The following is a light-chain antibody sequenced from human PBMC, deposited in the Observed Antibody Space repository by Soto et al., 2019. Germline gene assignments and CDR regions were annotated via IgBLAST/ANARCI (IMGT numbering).Light chain of an antibody. J-gene: IGKJ3*01. CDR2: GAS. Sequence: EIVLTQSPGTLSLSPGEGATLSCRASQRVTSFYLAWNQQKPGQAPRLLIYGASNRATGIPDRFSGSGSGTDFTLTISRLEPDDFAVYYCQQYGSAITFGPGTRVDSK. V-gene: IGKV3-20*01. CDR1: QRVTSFY. CDR3: QQYGSAIT.